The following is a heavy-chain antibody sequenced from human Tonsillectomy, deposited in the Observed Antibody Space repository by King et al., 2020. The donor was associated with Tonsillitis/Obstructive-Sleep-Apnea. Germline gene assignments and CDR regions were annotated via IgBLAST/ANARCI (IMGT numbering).Heavy chain of an antibody. V-gene: IGHV1-2*02. Sequence: QLVQSGAEVKKLGASVKVSCRAPGYTFTGYYIPWVRQAPGQGLEWMGWINPNSGGTNYAQKFQGRVTMTRDTSISTAYMELSRLRSDDTAVYYCARGPSSYYYYDMDVWGQGTTVTVSS. CDR1: GYTFTGYY. J-gene: IGHJ6*02. CDR3: ARGPSSYYYYDMDV. CDR2: INPNSGGT.